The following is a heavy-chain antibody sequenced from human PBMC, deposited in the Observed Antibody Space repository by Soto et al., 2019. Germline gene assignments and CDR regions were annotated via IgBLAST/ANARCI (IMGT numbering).Heavy chain of an antibody. J-gene: IGHJ5*02. Sequence: GASLNVSCKASGGTFSSYAISWVRQAPGQGLEWMGGIIPIFGTANYAQKFQGRVTITADESTSTAYMELSSLRSEDTAVYYCATVSQGSGGIAHWFDPWGQGTLVTVSS. D-gene: IGHD2-15*01. CDR2: IIPIFGTA. CDR3: ATVSQGSGGIAHWFDP. V-gene: IGHV1-69*13. CDR1: GGTFSSYA.